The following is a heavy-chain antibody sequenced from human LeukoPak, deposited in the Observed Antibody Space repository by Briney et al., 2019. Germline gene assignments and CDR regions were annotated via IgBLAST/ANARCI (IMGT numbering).Heavy chain of an antibody. J-gene: IGHJ4*02. CDR2: INHSGST. D-gene: IGHD4-17*01. CDR3: ARSNDYGDHTFDY. CDR1: GGSFSGYY. Sequence: SETLSLTCAVYGGSFSGYYWSWIRQPPGKGLEWIGEINHSGSTNYNPSLKSRVTISVDTSKNQFSLKLSSVTAADTAVYYCARSNDYGDHTFDYWGQGTLVTVSP. V-gene: IGHV4-34*01.